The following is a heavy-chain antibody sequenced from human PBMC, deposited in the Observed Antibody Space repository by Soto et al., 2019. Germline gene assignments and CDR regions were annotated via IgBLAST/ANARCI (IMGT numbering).Heavy chain of an antibody. V-gene: IGHV4-59*08. Sequence: SETLSLTCTVSGDSISSFYWSWIRQPPGKGLEWIGYIYYTGSTNYNPSLKSRVTISVDTSKNQFSLKLSSVTAADTAVYYCARLRWLQLKYYFDYWGQGTLVTVSS. D-gene: IGHD5-12*01. CDR2: IYYTGST. CDR3: ARLRWLQLKYYFDY. J-gene: IGHJ4*02. CDR1: GDSISSFY.